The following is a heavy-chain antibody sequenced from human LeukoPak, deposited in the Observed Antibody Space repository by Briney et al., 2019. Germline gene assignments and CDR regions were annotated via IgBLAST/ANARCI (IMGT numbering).Heavy chain of an antibody. Sequence: GGSLRLSCAASGFTFSKYWMSWVRQAPGKGLEWVANIKQDGSEKYYVDSVKGRFTISRDNAKNSLYLQMNSLRAEDTAVYYCARAARDAFDIWGQGTMVTVSS. CDR2: IKQDGSEK. V-gene: IGHV3-7*04. CDR3: ARAARDAFDI. CDR1: GFTFSKYW. D-gene: IGHD5-18*01. J-gene: IGHJ3*02.